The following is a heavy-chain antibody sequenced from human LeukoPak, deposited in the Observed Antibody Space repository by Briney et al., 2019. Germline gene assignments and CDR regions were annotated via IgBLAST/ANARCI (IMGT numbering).Heavy chain of an antibody. Sequence: PSQTLSLTCTVSGDSISSGGHLWSWIRQHPGKGLEWIGYIYYSGSTYYNPSLKSRVNISVDTSKNQFSLRLNSVTAADTAVYYCTRDGPRSSGYPDTWGQGTRVTVSS. D-gene: IGHD3-22*01. CDR2: IYYSGST. V-gene: IGHV4-31*03. CDR3: TRDGPRSSGYPDT. CDR1: GDSISSGGHL. J-gene: IGHJ5*02.